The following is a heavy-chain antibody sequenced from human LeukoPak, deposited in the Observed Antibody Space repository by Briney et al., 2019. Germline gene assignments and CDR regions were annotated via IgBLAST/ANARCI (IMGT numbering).Heavy chain of an antibody. CDR2: ISSSSYI. D-gene: IGHD3-22*01. V-gene: IGHV3-21*01. CDR3: ARDPPRYYYDSSGSLDY. Sequence: PGGSLRLSCAASGFTFSSYSMNWVRQAPGKGLEWVSSISSSSYIYYADSVKGRFTISRDNAKNSLYLQMNSLRAEDTAVYYCARDPPRYYYDSSGSLDYWGQGTLVTVSS. CDR1: GFTFSSYS. J-gene: IGHJ4*02.